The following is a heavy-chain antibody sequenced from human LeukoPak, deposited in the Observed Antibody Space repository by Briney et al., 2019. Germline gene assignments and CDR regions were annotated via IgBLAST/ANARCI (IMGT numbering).Heavy chain of an antibody. J-gene: IGHJ6*03. D-gene: IGHD5-18*01. CDR2: IYTSGST. V-gene: IGHV4-61*02. Sequence: PSETLSLTCTVSGGSISSGGYYWSWIRQPAGKGLEWIGRIYTSGSTNYNPSLKSRVTISVDTSKNQFSLKLSSVTAADTAVYYCARAIQLPPAYYYYMDVWGKGTTVTISS. CDR1: GGSISSGGYY. CDR3: ARAIQLPPAYYYYMDV.